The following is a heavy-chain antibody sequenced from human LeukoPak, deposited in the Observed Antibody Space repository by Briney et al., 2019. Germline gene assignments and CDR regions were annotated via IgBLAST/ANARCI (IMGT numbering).Heavy chain of an antibody. D-gene: IGHD3-10*01. CDR3: ARVNRAKALSEKLLWFGELLLRLRGAYYMDV. Sequence: GASVKVSCKASGYTFTSYGISWVRQAPGQGLEWMGWISAYNGNTNYAQKLQGRVTMTTDTSTSTAYMELRSLRSDDTAVYHCARVNRAKALSEKLLWFGELLLRLRGAYYMDVWGKGTTVTISS. CDR2: ISAYNGNT. V-gene: IGHV1-18*01. CDR1: GYTFTSYG. J-gene: IGHJ6*03.